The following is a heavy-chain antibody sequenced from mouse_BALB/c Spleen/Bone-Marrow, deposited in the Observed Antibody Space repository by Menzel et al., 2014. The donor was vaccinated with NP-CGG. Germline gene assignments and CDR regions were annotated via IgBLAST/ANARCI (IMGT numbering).Heavy chain of an antibody. Sequence: VQLQQSGAGLVRPGSSVKISCKASGYAFSTYWMNWVRQRPRQGLEWIGQIYPGDGDTNYNEKFKGKATLTADKSSSTASIQLSSLTSEDSAVHFCARVGFSFDYWGQGTTLTVSS. V-gene: IGHV1-80*01. CDR3: ARVGFSFDY. J-gene: IGHJ2*01. CDR1: GYAFSTYW. D-gene: IGHD3-1*01. CDR2: IYPGDGDT.